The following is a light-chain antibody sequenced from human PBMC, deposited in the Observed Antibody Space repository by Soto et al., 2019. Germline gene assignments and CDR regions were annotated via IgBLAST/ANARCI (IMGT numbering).Light chain of an antibody. V-gene: IGKV2-30*01. CDR3: MQGTHWPPT. J-gene: IGKJ1*01. CDR1: QSLVYSDGNTY. CDR2: KVS. Sequence: DVVMTQSPLSLPVTLGQPASISCRSSQSLVYSDGNTYLNWFQQRPGQSPRRLIYKVSNRDSGVPDRLSGSGSGTDFTLKISSVEAEDVGVYYCMQGTHWPPTFGQGTKVEIK.